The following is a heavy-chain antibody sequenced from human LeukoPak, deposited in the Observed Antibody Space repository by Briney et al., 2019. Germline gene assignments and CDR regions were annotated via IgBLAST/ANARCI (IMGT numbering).Heavy chain of an antibody. J-gene: IGHJ6*03. CDR3: ARFPQPGTTSFFYHYMDV. V-gene: IGHV1-18*04. CDR1: GYTFSDYG. D-gene: IGHD1-7*01. CDR2: ISGHNGHT. Sequence: ASVKVSCKASGYTFSDYGINWVRQAPGQGLEWMGWISGHNGHTNYAQRFQARVTMTTDTSTNTAYMELRSLRSDDTAVYFCARFPQPGTTSFFYHYMDVWGKGTTVTVSS.